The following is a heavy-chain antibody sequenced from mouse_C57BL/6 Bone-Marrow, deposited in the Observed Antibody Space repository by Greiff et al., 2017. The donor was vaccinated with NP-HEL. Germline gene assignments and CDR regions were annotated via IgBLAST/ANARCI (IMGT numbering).Heavy chain of an antibody. V-gene: IGHV1-15*01. CDR2: IDPETGGT. J-gene: IGHJ1*03. D-gene: IGHD4-1*01. Sequence: QVQLQQSGAELVRPGASVTLSCKASGYTFTDYEMHWVKQTPVHGLEWIGAIDPETGGTAYNQKFKGKAILTADKSSSTAYMELRSLTSEDSAVYYCTRGTNWDEGGYFDVWGTGTTVTVSS. CDR3: TRGTNWDEGGYFDV. CDR1: GYTFTDYE.